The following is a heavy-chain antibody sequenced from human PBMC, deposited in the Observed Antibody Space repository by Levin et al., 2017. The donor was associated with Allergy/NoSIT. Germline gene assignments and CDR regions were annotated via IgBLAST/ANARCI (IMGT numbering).Heavy chain of an antibody. CDR2: INHSGST. V-gene: IGHV4-34*01. Sequence: SETLSLTCAVYGGSFSGYYWSWIRQPPGKGLEWIGEINHSGSTNYNPSLKSRVTISVDTSKNQFSLKLSSVTAADTAVYYCASFMITFGGVIVDYWGQGTLVTVSS. D-gene: IGHD3-16*01. CDR1: GGSFSGYY. J-gene: IGHJ4*02. CDR3: ASFMITFGGVIVDY.